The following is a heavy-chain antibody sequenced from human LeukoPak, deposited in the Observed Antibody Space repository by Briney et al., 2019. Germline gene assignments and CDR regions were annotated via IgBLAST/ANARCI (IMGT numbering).Heavy chain of an antibody. J-gene: IGHJ6*03. Sequence: ASVKVSCKASGYIFSDYYMHWVRQAPGQGLEWMGWINPNSGGTNYAQKFQGRVTMTRDTSISTAYMELSRLRSDDTAVYYCARDSGGLSYMDVWGKGTTVTVSS. CDR1: GYIFSDYY. CDR2: INPNSGGT. V-gene: IGHV1-2*02. D-gene: IGHD3-16*01. CDR3: ARDSGGLSYMDV.